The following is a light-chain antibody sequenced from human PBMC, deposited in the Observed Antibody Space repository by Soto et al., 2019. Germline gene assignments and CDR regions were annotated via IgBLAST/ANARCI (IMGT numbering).Light chain of an antibody. Sequence: DIVMTQSPDSLAVSLGERATINCKSSQTVLYSSNNKNYLAWYQQKPGQPPKVLIYWASTRESGVPDRFSGSGSGTDFTRTIRSLQAEDVAVYYCQQYYSTVSFGGGNKVEIK. V-gene: IGKV4-1*01. J-gene: IGKJ4*01. CDR3: QQYYSTVS. CDR2: WAS. CDR1: QTVLYSSNNKNY.